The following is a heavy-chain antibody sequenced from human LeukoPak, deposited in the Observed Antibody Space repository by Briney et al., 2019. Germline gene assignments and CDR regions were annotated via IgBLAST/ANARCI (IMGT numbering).Heavy chain of an antibody. J-gene: IGHJ4*02. D-gene: IGHD3-3*01. V-gene: IGHV4-61*01. CDR2: ISYSGTT. CDR1: GDSVSSGSYY. CDR3: ARVRFLEWLGMDLYYFDY. Sequence: KPSETLSLTCTVSGDSVSSGSYYWSWIRQPPGKGLEWIGYISYSGTTNYNPSLKSRVTISVDTSKNQFSLKLSSVTAADTAVYYCARVRFLEWLGMDLYYFDYWGQGTLVTVSS.